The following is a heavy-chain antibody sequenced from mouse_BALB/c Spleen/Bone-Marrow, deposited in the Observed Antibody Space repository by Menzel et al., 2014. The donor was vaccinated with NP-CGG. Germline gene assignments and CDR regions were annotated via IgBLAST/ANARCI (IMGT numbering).Heavy chain of an antibody. V-gene: IGHV1S22*01. CDR3: TRWNGHYEGFAY. J-gene: IGHJ3*01. CDR2: IYPGSGNT. D-gene: IGHD2-1*01. CDR1: GYTFTTYW. Sequence: GSELVRLGASVKLSCKASGYTFTTYWIHWVKQRHGQGLEWIGNIYPGSGNTNYGEKFKTKGTLTVDTSSSTAYMHLSSLTSEDSAVYYCTRWNGHYEGFAYWGQGTLVTVSA.